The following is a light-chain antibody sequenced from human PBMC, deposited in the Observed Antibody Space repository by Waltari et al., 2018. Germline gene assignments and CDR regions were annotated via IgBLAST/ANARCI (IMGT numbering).Light chain of an antibody. V-gene: IGKV3-15*01. CDR1: QRISSN. Sequence: EIVMTQSPATLSVSPGQRATLSCRASQRISSNLVWYQQKPGKAPRLLIYGASTRAPNIPFRFSGSGSGTEFTLTISSLQSEDFAIYYCQQYNNWPFTFGQGTKLEIK. CDR2: GAS. J-gene: IGKJ2*01. CDR3: QQYNNWPFT.